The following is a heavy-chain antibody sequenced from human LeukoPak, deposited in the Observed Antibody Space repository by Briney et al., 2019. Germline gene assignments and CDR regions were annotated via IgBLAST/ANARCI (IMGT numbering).Heavy chain of an antibody. J-gene: IGHJ4*02. CDR1: GFSVSSNY. Sequence: PGGSLRLSCAAPGFSVSSNYMSWVRQAPGKGLEWVSVLYSGGSTYYADSVKGRFTISRDDSKNTLYLLMNSLRGDDTAVYYCARGISTSGWLDYWGQGTLVTVTS. CDR2: LYSGGST. V-gene: IGHV3-53*01. CDR3: ARGISTSGWLDY. D-gene: IGHD6-19*01.